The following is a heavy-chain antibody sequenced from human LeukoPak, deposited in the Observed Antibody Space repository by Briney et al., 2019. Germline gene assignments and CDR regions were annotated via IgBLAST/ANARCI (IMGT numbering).Heavy chain of an antibody. J-gene: IGHJ4*02. D-gene: IGHD1-26*01. CDR1: GYSFSSYW. V-gene: IGHV5-51*01. CDR2: IYPSDSDT. Sequence: GESLKISCKGSGYSFSSYWIAWVRQMPEKGLEWMGIIYPSDSDTTYSPSFQGQVTISADKSISTAYLHWSSLKASDTAIYYCARLSGTKIDYWGQGTLVTVSS. CDR3: ARLSGTKIDY.